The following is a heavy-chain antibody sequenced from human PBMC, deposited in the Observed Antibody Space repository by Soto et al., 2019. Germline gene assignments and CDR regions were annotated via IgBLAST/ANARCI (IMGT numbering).Heavy chain of an antibody. CDR3: ARGSWEAVSGCYDIDV. V-gene: IGHV6-1*02. Sequence: QVQLQQSGPGLVKPLQSLSLTCAISGDSVSRDCAAWNWISQTPSRGIEWLGRIYYRSKWLNTYEVSVNSRITNGPDTCKDQFALLLSSVTPEDTAVYYCARGSWEAVSGCYDIDVWDEGTTVSVSS. J-gene: IGHJ6*03. D-gene: IGHD5-12*01. CDR1: GDSVSRDCAA. CDR2: IYYRSKWLN.